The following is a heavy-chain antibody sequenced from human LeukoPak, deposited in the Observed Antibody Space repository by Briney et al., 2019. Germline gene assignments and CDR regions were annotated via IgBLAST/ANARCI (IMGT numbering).Heavy chain of an antibody. CDR2: ISGSSTAI. V-gene: IGHV3-48*04. J-gene: IGHJ4*02. Sequence: GGSLRLFCAASGFTFSSCSMNWVRQAPGEGLEWISYISGSSTAIHYADSVKGRFTISRDNAKNSLSLQMNSLRAEDTAVYYCARDPPYCSTTSCREGDFDYWGQGTLVTVSS. D-gene: IGHD2-2*01. CDR3: ARDPPYCSTTSCREGDFDY. CDR1: GFTFSSCS.